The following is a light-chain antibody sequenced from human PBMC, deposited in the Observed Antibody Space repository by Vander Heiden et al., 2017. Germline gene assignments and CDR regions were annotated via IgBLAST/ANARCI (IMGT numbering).Light chain of an antibody. CDR2: GAS. J-gene: IGKJ2*01. CDR1: QSVSSN. CDR3: QQYNNWPYT. Sequence: EMVITQSPATLSGSPGERATRAGRASQSVSSNLAWYQQKPGQAPRLLIYGASTRATGIPARFSGSGSGTEFTLTISSLQSEDFAVYYCQQYNNWPYTFGQGTKLEIK. V-gene: IGKV3-15*01.